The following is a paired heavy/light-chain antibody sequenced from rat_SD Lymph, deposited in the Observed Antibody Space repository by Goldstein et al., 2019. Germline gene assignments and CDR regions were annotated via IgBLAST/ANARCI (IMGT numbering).Light chain of an antibody. V-gene: IGKV22S8*01. Sequence: DIQMTQSPSFLSASVGDRVTINCKASQNINKYLDWYQQNLGEAPKLLIYNTNSLHTGIPSRFSGSGSGTDFTFTIDPVEADDIATYYCQQSRNDPLTFGSGTKLEIK. CDR3: QQSRNDPLT. CDR1: QNINKY. CDR2: NTN. J-gene: IGKJ5*01.
Heavy chain of an antibody. J-gene: IGHJ2*01. D-gene: IGHD1-3*01. V-gene: IGHV2-63*01. CDR3: TRFDGSYDFDY. CDR2: MWYDGDT. Sequence: QVQLKESGPGLVQPSETLSLTCTVSGFSLTSYSVSWVRQPSGKGPEWMGRMWYDGDTAYNSALKSRLSISRDTSKNQVFLKMNSLQTDDTGTYYCTRFDGSYDFDYWGQGVMVTVSS. CDR1: GFSLTSYS.